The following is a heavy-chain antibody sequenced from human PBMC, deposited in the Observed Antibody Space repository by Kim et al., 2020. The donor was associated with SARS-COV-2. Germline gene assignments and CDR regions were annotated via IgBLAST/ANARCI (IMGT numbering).Heavy chain of an antibody. CDR1: GFTFSSYS. D-gene: IGHD5-18*01. CDR3: ARDRGHVDTAMAFDY. V-gene: IGHV3-48*02. J-gene: IGHJ4*02. Sequence: GGSLRLSCAASGFTFSSYSMNWVRQAPGKGLEWVSYISSSSSTIYYADSVKGRFTISRDNAKNSLYLQMNSLRDEDTAVYYCARDRGHVDTAMAFDYWGQGTLVTVSS. CDR2: ISSSSSTI.